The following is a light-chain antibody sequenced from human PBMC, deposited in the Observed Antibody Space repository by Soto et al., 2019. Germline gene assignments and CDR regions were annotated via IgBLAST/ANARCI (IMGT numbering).Light chain of an antibody. Sequence: QSVLTQPASVSGSPGQSITISCTGTSSDVGAFNYVSWYQQHPGKAPKLMIYGVTNRPSGVSYRFSGSKSGNTASLTISGLQAEDEADYYCSSFTTTNTMVFGGGTKLTVL. CDR2: GVT. CDR1: SSDVGAFNY. V-gene: IGLV2-14*03. CDR3: SSFTTTNTMV. J-gene: IGLJ2*01.